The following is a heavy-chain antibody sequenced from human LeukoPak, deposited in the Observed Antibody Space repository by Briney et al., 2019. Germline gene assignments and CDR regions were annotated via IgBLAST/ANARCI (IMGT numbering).Heavy chain of an antibody. V-gene: IGHV1-18*01. J-gene: IGHJ6*03. D-gene: IGHD6-19*01. Sequence: ASVKVSCKASGYTFTSYGISWVRQAPGQGLEWMGWISAYNGNTNYAQKLQGRVTMTTDTSTSTAYMELRSLRSDDTAVYYCARVSSGWYLRLSYYYYMDAWGKGTTVTISS. CDR1: GYTFTSYG. CDR3: ARVSSGWYLRLSYYYYMDA. CDR2: ISAYNGNT.